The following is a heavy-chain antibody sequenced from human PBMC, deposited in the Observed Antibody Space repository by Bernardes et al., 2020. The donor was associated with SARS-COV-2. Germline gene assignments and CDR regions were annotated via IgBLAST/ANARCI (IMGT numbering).Heavy chain of an antibody. V-gene: IGHV3-30*02. Sequence: GGSLRLSCAASGFNFSRYLMNWVRQAPGKGLEWLAIIKYDGSSQHYADSVKGRFTISRDNSKNTLYLQMNSLRAEDTAVYYCAKDPTGSGSYSDAFDIWGQGTMVTVSS. CDR3: AKDPTGSGSYSDAFDI. CDR2: IKYDGSSQ. CDR1: GFNFSRYL. J-gene: IGHJ3*02. D-gene: IGHD3-10*01.